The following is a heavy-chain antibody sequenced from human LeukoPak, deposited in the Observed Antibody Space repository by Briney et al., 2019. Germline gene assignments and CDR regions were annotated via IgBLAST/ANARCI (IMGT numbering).Heavy chain of an antibody. Sequence: GGSLRLSCVASGFSFRSYGMHWVRQAPGKGLEWVAHIRHDGSNEDYADSVKGRFTISRDNSKNMLYLEMNSLRVEDTAMYYCAKHEDVWGKGTTVTVSS. CDR2: IRHDGSNE. J-gene: IGHJ6*04. CDR3: AKHEDV. CDR1: GFSFRSYG. V-gene: IGHV3-30*02.